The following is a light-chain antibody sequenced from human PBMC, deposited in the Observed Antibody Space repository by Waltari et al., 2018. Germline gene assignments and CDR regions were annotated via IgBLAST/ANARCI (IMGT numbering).Light chain of an antibody. J-gene: IGLJ3*02. V-gene: IGLV1-47*01. CDR2: RNN. Sequence: QSVLTQPPSASGTPGQRVTISCSGSSSNIGSNYVYWYQQLPGTAPKLLIYRNNRRPSGVPDRFSGSKSGTSASLAISGLRSEDEADYYCAAWDDSLSVPNGVFGGGTKLTVL. CDR3: AAWDDSLSVPNGV. CDR1: SSNIGSNY.